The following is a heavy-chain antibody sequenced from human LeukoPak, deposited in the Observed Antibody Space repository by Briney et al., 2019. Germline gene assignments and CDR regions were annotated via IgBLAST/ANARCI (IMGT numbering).Heavy chain of an antibody. J-gene: IGHJ4*02. D-gene: IGHD1-7*01. V-gene: IGHV1-2*02. CDR1: GYTFTGFDSIY. CDR2: INPNSGGT. Sequence: GASVKVSCKASGYTFTGFDSIYIHWVRQVPGQGLKWMGWINPNSGGTKFARRFQGRVTMTRDTSISTVYMELNRLRSDDTGIYYCARKGVWNYVFVYWGQGSLVTVSS. CDR3: ARKGVWNYVFVY.